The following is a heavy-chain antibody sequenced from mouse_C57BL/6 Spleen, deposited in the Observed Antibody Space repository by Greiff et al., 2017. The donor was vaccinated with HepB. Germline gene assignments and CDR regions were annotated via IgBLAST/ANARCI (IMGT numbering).Heavy chain of an antibody. CDR3: ARYDGSSYRGGWYFDY. CDR1: GYTFTSYW. D-gene: IGHD1-1*01. Sequence: QVQLQQPGAELVKPGASVKMSCKASGYTFTSYWITWVKQRPGQGLEWIGDIYPGSGSTNYNEKFKSKATLTVDTSSSTAYMQLSSLTSEDSAVYYCARYDGSSYRGGWYFDYWGQGTTLTVSS. V-gene: IGHV1-55*01. J-gene: IGHJ2*01. CDR2: IYPGSGST.